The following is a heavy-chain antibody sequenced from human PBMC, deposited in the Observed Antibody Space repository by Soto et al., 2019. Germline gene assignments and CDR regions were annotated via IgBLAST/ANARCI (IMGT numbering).Heavy chain of an antibody. D-gene: IGHD3-22*01. CDR1: GFTFSSYG. CDR2: ISYDGSNK. Sequence: GGSLRLSCAASGFTFSSYGMHWVRQAPGKGLEWVAVISYDGSNKYYADSVKGRFTISRDNSKNTLYLQMNSLRAEDTAVYYCARGEDSSGYPRELDYWGQGTLVTVSS. J-gene: IGHJ4*02. V-gene: IGHV3-30*03. CDR3: ARGEDSSGYPRELDY.